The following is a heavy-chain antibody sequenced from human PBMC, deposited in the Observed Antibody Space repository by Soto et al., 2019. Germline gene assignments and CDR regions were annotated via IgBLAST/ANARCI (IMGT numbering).Heavy chain of an antibody. CDR2: IYYNGST. J-gene: IGHJ3*02. D-gene: IGHD3-3*01. Sequence: PSETLSLTCTVSGGSISSSSYYWGWIRQPPGKGLEWIGSIYYNGSTYYNPSLKSRVTISVDTSKNQFSLKLSSVTAADTTVYYCARLGGGDFCSGYFRVSCVAFDIWGQGTMVTVSS. CDR3: ARLGGGDFCSGYFRVSCVAFDI. CDR1: GGSISSSSYY. V-gene: IGHV4-39*01.